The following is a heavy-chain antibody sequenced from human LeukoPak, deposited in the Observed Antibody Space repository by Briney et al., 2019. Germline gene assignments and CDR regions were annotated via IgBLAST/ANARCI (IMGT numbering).Heavy chain of an antibody. CDR1: GGSISSYY. J-gene: IGHJ4*02. CDR2: IYHSGST. D-gene: IGHD6-13*01. V-gene: IGHV4-59*12. CDR3: ARVAGSSSWRPFDY. Sequence: PSETLSLTCTVSGGSISSYYWSWIRQPPGKGLEWIGYIYHSGSTYYNPSLKSRVTISVDRSKNQFSLKLSSVTAADTAVYYCARVAGSSSWRPFDYWGQGTLVTVSS.